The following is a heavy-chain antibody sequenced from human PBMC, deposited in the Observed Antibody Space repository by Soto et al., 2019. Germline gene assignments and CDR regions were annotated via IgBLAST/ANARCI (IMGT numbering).Heavy chain of an antibody. V-gene: IGHV1-18*01. J-gene: IGHJ4*02. D-gene: IGHD1-26*01. CDR3: ARDKEQGLDY. Sequence: GSSVKIACKASGYTFTSYGISWVRQPPSPGLEWMGGISSYNGNTNYAQKLQGRVTMTTDTSTSTAYMELRSLRSDDTAVYYCARDKEQGLDYWGQGTLVTVSS. CDR1: GYTFTSYG. CDR2: ISSYNGNT.